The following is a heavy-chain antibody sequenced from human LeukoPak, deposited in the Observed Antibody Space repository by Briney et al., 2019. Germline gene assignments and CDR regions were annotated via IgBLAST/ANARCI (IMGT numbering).Heavy chain of an antibody. V-gene: IGHV3-30*02. CDR3: AKDISAYGSGTSADC. CDR2: IRYDGSNK. CDR1: GFTFSSYS. Sequence: PGGSLRLSCAASGFTFSSYSMHWVRQAPGKGLDWVAFIRYDGSNKYYADSVKGRFTISRDNSKNALYLQMNSLRAKDTAVYYCAKDISAYGSGTSADCWGQGTLVTVSS. D-gene: IGHD3-10*01. J-gene: IGHJ4*02.